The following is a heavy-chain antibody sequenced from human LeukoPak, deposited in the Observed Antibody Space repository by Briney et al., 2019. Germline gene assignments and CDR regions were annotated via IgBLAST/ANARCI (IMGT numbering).Heavy chain of an antibody. CDR2: ISAYNGNT. V-gene: IGHV1-18*01. J-gene: IGHJ4*02. D-gene: IGHD2-2*01. CDR3: ARDCSSTSCYVSD. Sequence: ASVKVSCKASGYTFTSYGISWVRQAPGQELEWMGWISAYNGNTNYAQKLQGRVTMTADTSTSTAYMELRSLRSDDTAVYYCARDCSSTSCYVSDWGQGTLVTVSS. CDR1: GYTFTSYG.